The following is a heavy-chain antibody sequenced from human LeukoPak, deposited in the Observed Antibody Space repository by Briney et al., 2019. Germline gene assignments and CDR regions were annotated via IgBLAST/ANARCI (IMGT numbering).Heavy chain of an antibody. Sequence: SETLSLTCAVSGGSISSHYWSWIPEPPGKGLECIGYIYYSGSTNFNPPPKSRVTISVDTSKNQLSLKLSSVTAADTAVYYCARGYSYGYLVFDYWGQGTLVTVSS. J-gene: IGHJ4*02. D-gene: IGHD5-18*01. CDR2: IYYSGST. V-gene: IGHV4-59*11. CDR1: GGSISSHY. CDR3: ARGYSYGYLVFDY.